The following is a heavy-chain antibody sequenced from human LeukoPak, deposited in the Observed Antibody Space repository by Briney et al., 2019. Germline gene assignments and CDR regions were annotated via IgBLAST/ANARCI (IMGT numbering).Heavy chain of an antibody. CDR3: ARDRSSVGGGYDSFDY. CDR2: IIPIFGTA. D-gene: IGHD5-12*01. V-gene: IGHV1-69*13. Sequence: GASVKVSCKASGGTFSSYAISWVRQAPGQGLEWMGGIIPIFGTANYAQKFQGRVTITADESTSTAYMELSSLRSEDTAVYYCARDRSSVGGGYDSFDYWGQGTLVTVSS. J-gene: IGHJ4*02. CDR1: GGTFSSYA.